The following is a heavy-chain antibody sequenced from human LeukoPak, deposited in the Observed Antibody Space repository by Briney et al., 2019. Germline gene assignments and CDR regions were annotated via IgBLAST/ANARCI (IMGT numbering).Heavy chain of an antibody. V-gene: IGHV4-4*07. CDR2: IYTSGST. D-gene: IGHD2-2*01. Sequence: SETLSLTCTVSGGSISSYYWSWIRQPAGKGLEWIGRIYTSGSTNYNPSLKSRVTLSVDTSKNQYSLKLSSVTAADTAVYYCATQILLCHYYWGQGTLVTVSS. CDR1: GGSISSYY. CDR3: ATQILLCHYY. J-gene: IGHJ4*02.